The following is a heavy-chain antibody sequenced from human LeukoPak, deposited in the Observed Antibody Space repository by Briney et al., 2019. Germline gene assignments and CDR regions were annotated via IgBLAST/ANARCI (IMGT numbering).Heavy chain of an antibody. V-gene: IGHV1-2*06. Sequence: ASVTVSCKASGYTFTGYYMHWVRQAPGQGLEWMGRINPNSGGTNYAQKFQGRVTMTEDTSTDTAYMELSSLRSEDTAVYYCATASWREGHGGAFDIWGQGTMVTVSS. D-gene: IGHD6-13*01. CDR1: GYTFTGYY. CDR2: INPNSGGT. CDR3: ATASWREGHGGAFDI. J-gene: IGHJ3*02.